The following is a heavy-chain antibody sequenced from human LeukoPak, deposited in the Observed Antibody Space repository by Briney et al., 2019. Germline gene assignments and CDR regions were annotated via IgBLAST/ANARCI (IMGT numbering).Heavy chain of an antibody. CDR3: AREPPDFWSGYPWGGWVYYYYMDV. D-gene: IGHD3-3*01. Sequence: PSETLSLTCTVSGGSISSSSYYWGWIRQPPGKGLEWIGSIYHSGSTYYNPSLKSRVTISVDTSKNQFSLKLSSVTAADTAVYYCAREPPDFWSGYPWGGWVYYYYMDVWGKGTTVTVSS. CDR1: GGSISSSSYY. V-gene: IGHV4-39*07. CDR2: IYHSGST. J-gene: IGHJ6*03.